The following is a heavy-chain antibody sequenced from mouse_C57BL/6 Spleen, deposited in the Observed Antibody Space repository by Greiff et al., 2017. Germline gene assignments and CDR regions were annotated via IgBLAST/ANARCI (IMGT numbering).Heavy chain of an antibody. CDR1: GYTFTDYY. CDR2: INPNNGGT. J-gene: IGHJ3*01. D-gene: IGHD2-5*01. Sequence: VQLQQSGPELVKPGASVKISCKASGYTFTDYYMNWVKQSHGKSLEWIGDINPNNGGTSYNQKFKGKATLTVDKSSSTAYMELRSLTSEDSAVYYCALYSNYEKAWFAYWGQVTLVTVSA. CDR3: ALYSNYEKAWFAY. V-gene: IGHV1-26*01.